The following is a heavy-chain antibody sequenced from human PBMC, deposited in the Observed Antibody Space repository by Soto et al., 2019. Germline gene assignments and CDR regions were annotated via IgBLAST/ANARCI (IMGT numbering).Heavy chain of an antibody. J-gene: IGHJ4*02. CDR2: IKQDGSET. CDR3: ARVDDSAWYTRDY. D-gene: IGHD6-19*01. V-gene: IGHV3-7*01. Sequence: LRLSCGASGFTFSSYWMNWVRQAPGKGLEWVANIKQDGSETSYVDSVKGRFTISRDNAKNSLYLQMNSLRAEDTAVYYCARVDDSAWYTRDYWGQGTLVTVS. CDR1: GFTFSSYW.